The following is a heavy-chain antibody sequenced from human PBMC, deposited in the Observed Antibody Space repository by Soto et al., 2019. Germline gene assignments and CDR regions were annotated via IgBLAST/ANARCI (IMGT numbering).Heavy chain of an antibody. CDR3: ARDLWVYYDSSGYHY. D-gene: IGHD3-22*01. Sequence: PVGSLRLSCAASGFTFSSYSMNWVRQAPGKGLEWVSSISSSSSYIYYADSVKGRFTISRDNAKNSLYLQMNSLRAEDTAVYYCARDLWVYYDSSGYHYWGQGTLVTVSS. CDR2: ISSSSSYI. J-gene: IGHJ4*02. CDR1: GFTFSSYS. V-gene: IGHV3-21*01.